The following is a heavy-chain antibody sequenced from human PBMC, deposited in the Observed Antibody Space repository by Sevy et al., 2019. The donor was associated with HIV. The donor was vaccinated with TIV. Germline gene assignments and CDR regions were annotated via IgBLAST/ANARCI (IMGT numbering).Heavy chain of an antibody. CDR3: VKEGGGGGGDH. J-gene: IGHJ4*02. V-gene: IGHV3-30*02. CDR2: IQYDGSNK. Sequence: GGSLRLSCVASGFSFSSYGMHWVRQAPGKGLEWMSYIQYDGSNKDYADSVKGRFTISRDNSKNTLYLQMNSLRVEDTAVFYCVKEGGGGGGDHWGQGTLVTVSS. D-gene: IGHD3-16*01. CDR1: GFSFSSYG.